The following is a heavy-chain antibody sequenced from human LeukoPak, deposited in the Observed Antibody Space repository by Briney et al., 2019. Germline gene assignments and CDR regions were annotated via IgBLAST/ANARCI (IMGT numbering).Heavy chain of an antibody. CDR1: GDSVSSNSAA. CDR3: ARSVAYYYDTSGHYLDS. V-gene: IGHV6-1*01. CDR2: TYYKSKWSN. D-gene: IGHD3-22*01. Sequence: SQTLSLTCAISGDSVSSNSAAWDWIRQSPSRGLEWLGRTYYKSKWSNDYAVSLKSRITITPDTSKNQVSLQLNSVTPEDTAVYYCARSVAYYYDTSGHYLDSWGQGTLVTVSS. J-gene: IGHJ5*01.